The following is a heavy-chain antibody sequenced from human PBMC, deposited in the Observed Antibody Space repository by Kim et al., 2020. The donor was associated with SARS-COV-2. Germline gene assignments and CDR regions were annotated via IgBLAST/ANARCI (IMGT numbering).Heavy chain of an antibody. D-gene: IGHD1-26*01. Sequence: GGSLRLSCAASGFTFDDYAMHWVRQAPGKGLEWVSLISWDGGSTYYADSVKGRFTISRDNSKNSLYLQMNSLRAEDTALYYCAKNSHFSGSHYQMDYWGQGTLVTVSS. CDR3: AKNSHFSGSHYQMDY. V-gene: IGHV3-43D*03. CDR1: GFTFDDYA. CDR2: ISWDGGST. J-gene: IGHJ4*02.